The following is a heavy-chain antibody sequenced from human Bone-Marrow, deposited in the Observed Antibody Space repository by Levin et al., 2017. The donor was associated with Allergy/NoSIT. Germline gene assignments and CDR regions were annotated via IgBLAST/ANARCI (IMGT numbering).Heavy chain of an antibody. CDR1: GGSISSSSYY. V-gene: IGHV4-39*07. D-gene: IGHD4-17*01. J-gene: IGHJ4*02. CDR2: IYYSGST. Sequence: SETLSLTCTVSGGSISSSSYYWGWIRQPPGTGLEWIGSIYYSGSTYYNPSLKSRVTISVDTSKNQFSLKLSSVTAADTAVYYCARDPTQSGDDYGDYGVDYWGQGTLVTVSS. CDR3: ARDPTQSGDDYGDYGVDY.